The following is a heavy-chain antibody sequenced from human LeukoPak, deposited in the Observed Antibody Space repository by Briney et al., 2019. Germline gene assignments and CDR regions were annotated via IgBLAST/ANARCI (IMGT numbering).Heavy chain of an antibody. J-gene: IGHJ3*02. CDR1: GGSFSGYY. CDR2: IYYSGST. V-gene: IGHV4-59*08. Sequence: PSETLSLTCAVYGGSFSGYYWSWIRQPPGKGLEWIGYIYYSGSTNYNPSLKSRVTISVDTSKNQFSLKLSSVTAADTAVYYCARINISDFDAFDIWGHGTLVTVSS. CDR3: ARINISDFDAFDI. D-gene: IGHD2/OR15-2a*01.